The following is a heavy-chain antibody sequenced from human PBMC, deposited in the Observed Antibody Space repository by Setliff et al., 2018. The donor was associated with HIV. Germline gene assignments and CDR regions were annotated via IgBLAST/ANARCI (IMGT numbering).Heavy chain of an antibody. CDR3: ARGAGLGQEGEYFHH. CDR1: GGSIRSSSSY. V-gene: IGHV4-39*07. Sequence: SETLSLTCTVSGGSIRSSSSYWGWIRQSPGKGLEWIGSIYYNGGTYYSPSLKSRLTISVDISKNQFSLRLTSVTDADTAVYYCARGAGLGQEGEYFHHWGQGTLVTVSS. J-gene: IGHJ1*01. CDR2: IYYNGGT. D-gene: IGHD6-19*01.